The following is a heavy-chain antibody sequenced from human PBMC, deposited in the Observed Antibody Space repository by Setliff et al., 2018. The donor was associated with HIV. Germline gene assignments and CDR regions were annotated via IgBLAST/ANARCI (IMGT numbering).Heavy chain of an antibody. V-gene: IGHV3-30*03. D-gene: IGHD3-22*01. J-gene: IGHJ4*02. CDR2: MSSDGRNQ. CDR3: ARAYNVYDYRFDSSGYDY. Sequence: GGSLRLSCAASGFMLSNFGMHWVRQAPGKGLEWVATMSSDGRNQWYTDSVRGRFTISRDTSKNTLYLQMDSLRGDDSAVYYCARAYNVYDYRFDSSGYDYWGQGTLVTVSS. CDR1: GFMLSNFG.